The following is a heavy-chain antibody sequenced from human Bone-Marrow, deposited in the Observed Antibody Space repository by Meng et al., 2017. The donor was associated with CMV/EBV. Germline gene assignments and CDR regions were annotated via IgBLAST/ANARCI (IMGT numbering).Heavy chain of an antibody. CDR3: ARGKNSGVYRYSFDD. J-gene: IGHJ4*02. V-gene: IGHV3-21*01. CDR2: ISSSSSYI. D-gene: IGHD1-26*01. Sequence: GESLKISCAASGFTFSSYSMNWVRQAPGKGLEWVSSISSSSSYIYDADSVKGRFTISRDNAKNSLHLQMNSLRAEDTAVYYCARGKNSGVYRYSFDDWGQGTLVTVSS. CDR1: GFTFSSYS.